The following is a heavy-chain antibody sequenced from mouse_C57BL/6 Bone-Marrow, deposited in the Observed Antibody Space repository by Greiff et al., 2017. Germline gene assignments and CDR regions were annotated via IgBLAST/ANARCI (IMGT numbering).Heavy chain of an antibody. CDR2: INPSNGGT. CDR3: ARGEFITTGFAY. Sequence: QVQLQQPGTELVKPGASVKLSCKASGYTFTSYWMHWVKQRPGQGLEWIGNINPSNGGTNYNEKFKGKATLTVDKSSSTAYMQLSSLTSEDSAVYDCARGEFITTGFAYWGQGTLVTVSA. D-gene: IGHD1-1*01. J-gene: IGHJ3*01. V-gene: IGHV1-53*01. CDR1: GYTFTSYW.